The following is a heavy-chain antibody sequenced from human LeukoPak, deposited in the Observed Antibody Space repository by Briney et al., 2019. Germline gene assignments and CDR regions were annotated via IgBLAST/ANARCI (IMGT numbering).Heavy chain of an antibody. D-gene: IGHD4-17*01. CDR1: GGSISSYY. CDR2: IYYSGST. J-gene: IGHJ4*02. CDR3: ARYGDYQFDY. V-gene: IGHV4-59*08. Sequence: NPSETLSLTCTVSGGSISSYYWSWIRQPPGKGLEWIGYIYYSGSTNYNPSLESRVTMSVDTSKNQFSLKLRSVTAADTAVYYCARYGDYQFDYWGQGTLVTVSS.